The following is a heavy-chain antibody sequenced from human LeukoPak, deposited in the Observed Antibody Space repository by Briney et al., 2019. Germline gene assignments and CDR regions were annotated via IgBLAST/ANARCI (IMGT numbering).Heavy chain of an antibody. CDR1: GGSFSGYY. CDR2: IYATGSP. D-gene: IGHD1-1*01. V-gene: IGHV4-4*07. Sequence: PSETLSLTCAVYGGSFSGYYWGWIRQPAGKGLEWIGRIYATGSPNYNPSLKSRVTMSIDTSKNQFSLKMTSVTAADTAVYYCVRDANGIWPVDPWGQGTLVTVSS. J-gene: IGHJ5*02. CDR3: VRDANGIWPVDP.